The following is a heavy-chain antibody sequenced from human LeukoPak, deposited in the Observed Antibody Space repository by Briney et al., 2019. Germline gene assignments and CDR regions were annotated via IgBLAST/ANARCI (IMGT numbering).Heavy chain of an antibody. Sequence: PSETLSLTCTVSGGSISSSSYYWGWIRQPPGKGLEWIGSIYYSGSTYYNPSLKSRVTISVDTSKNQFSLKLSSVTAADTAVYYCARAVVTAGYWFDPWGQGTLVTVSS. V-gene: IGHV4-39*07. CDR3: ARAVVTAGYWFDP. D-gene: IGHD2-21*02. J-gene: IGHJ5*02. CDR2: IYYSGST. CDR1: GGSISSSSYY.